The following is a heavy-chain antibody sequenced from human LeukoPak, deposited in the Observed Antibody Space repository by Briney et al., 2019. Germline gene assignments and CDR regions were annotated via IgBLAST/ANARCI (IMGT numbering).Heavy chain of an antibody. V-gene: IGHV1-24*01. D-gene: IGHD3-10*01. J-gene: IGHJ4*02. CDR3: ARLGEGIYGSGSSSWYFGY. Sequence: ASVKLSCKASGYTLTELSIHWVRQAPGKGLGWRGGFDPEDGETIYAQKFQGRVTMTEDTSTDTAYMELSSLRSEDTAVYYCARLGEGIYGSGSSSWYFGYWGQGTLVTVSS. CDR2: FDPEDGET. CDR1: GYTLTELS.